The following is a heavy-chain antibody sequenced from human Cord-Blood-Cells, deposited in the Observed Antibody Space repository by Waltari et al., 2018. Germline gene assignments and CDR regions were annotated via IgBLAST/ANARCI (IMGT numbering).Heavy chain of an antibody. Sequence: QVQLQQWGAGLLKPSETLSLTCAVYGGSFSGYYWSWIRQPPGKGLGWIGEINHTGSTNYNPSLKSRVTISVDTSKNQFSLKLSSVTAADTAVYYCARGGMVRGVAPYYYYGMDVWGQGTTVTVSS. V-gene: IGHV4-34*01. J-gene: IGHJ6*02. D-gene: IGHD3-10*01. CDR3: ARGGMVRGVAPYYYYGMDV. CDR2: INHTGST. CDR1: GGSFSGYY.